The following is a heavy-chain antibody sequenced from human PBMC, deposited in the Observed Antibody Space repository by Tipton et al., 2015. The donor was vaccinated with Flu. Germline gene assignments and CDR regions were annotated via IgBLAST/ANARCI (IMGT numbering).Heavy chain of an antibody. CDR1: GDSITTGGYF. CDR3: AKEGSYNILTNYYNKGVDP. J-gene: IGHJ5*02. D-gene: IGHD3-9*01. CDR2: IYYSGST. V-gene: IGHV4-39*07. Sequence: TLSLTCTVSGDSITTGGYFWGWIRQPPGKGLEWIGSIYYSGSTYYNPSLKSRVTMSIDTSKNQFSLKLTSVTAADTAVYYCAKEGSYNILTNYYNKGVDPWGQGTLVTVSS.